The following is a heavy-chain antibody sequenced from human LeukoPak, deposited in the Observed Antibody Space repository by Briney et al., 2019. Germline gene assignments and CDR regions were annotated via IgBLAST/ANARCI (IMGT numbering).Heavy chain of an antibody. V-gene: IGHV1-2*02. CDR1: GYTFTGYY. Sequence: GASVKVSCRASGYTFTGYYIHWVRQAPGQGLEWMGWMNPSSGGTNYAQKFQGRVTMTRDTSINTASMELSSLRSDDTAVYYCARDPRRVAATWPLDYWGQGTLVTVSS. CDR3: ARDPRRVAATWPLDY. CDR2: MNPSSGGT. J-gene: IGHJ4*02. D-gene: IGHD2-15*01.